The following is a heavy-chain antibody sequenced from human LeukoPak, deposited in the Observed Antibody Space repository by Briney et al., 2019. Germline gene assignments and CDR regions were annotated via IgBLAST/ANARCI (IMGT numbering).Heavy chain of an antibody. D-gene: IGHD3-3*01. J-gene: IGHJ4*02. CDR1: GFTFSSYG. V-gene: IGHV3-30*03. CDR2: ISYDGSNK. CDR3: ARGGYYYDFWSGPAFDY. Sequence: GGSLRLSCAASGFTFSSYGMHWVRQAPGKGLEWVAVISYDGSNKYYADSVKGRFTISRDNSKNTLYLQMNSLRAEDTAVYYCARGGYYYDFWSGPAFDYWGQGTLVTVSS.